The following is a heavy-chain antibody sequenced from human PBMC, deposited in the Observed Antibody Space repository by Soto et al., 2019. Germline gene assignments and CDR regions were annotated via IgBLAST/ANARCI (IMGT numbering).Heavy chain of an antibody. Sequence: PGESLKISCAASGFTFSNFDMTWVRQAPGKGLEWVSTIRRSGANTYYADSVRGRFTVSRDNSKSTMFLQMNSLRADDTAVYYCGTPGGDGYNAAFDYWGPGTQVTVSS. CDR2: IRRSGANT. CDR3: GTPGGDGYNAAFDY. V-gene: IGHV3-23*01. D-gene: IGHD5-12*01. CDR1: GFTFSNFD. J-gene: IGHJ4*02.